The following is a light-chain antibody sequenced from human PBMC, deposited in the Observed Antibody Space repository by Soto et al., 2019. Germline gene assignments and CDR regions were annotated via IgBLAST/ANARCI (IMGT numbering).Light chain of an antibody. J-gene: IGLJ2*01. CDR2: VNS. CDR1: SSNIGAGYD. CDR3: QSYDNSLSVHVV. Sequence: QSVLTQPPSVSGAPGQRVTISCTGTSSNIGAGYDVHWYQQVPGTSPKLLIFVNSNRPSGVPDRFSGSKSGTSASLAITGLQPEDEADYYCQSYDNSLSVHVVFGGGTKVTVL. V-gene: IGLV1-40*01.